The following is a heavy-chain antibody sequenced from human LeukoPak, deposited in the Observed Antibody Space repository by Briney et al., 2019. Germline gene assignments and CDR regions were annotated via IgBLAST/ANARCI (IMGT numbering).Heavy chain of an antibody. CDR2: INPNNGGT. V-gene: IGHV1-2*02. J-gene: IGHJ6*02. D-gene: IGHD3-10*01. CDR1: GYTFSDYY. CDR3: ARMRELWFGELLYAMDV. Sequence: ASVKVSCKSSGYTFSDYYMYWVRQAPGQGLEYMGWINPNNGGTNYAQKFQGRVTLTRDTSINTANMEPSRLRSDDTAVYYCARMRELWFGELLYAMDVWGQGTTVTVSS.